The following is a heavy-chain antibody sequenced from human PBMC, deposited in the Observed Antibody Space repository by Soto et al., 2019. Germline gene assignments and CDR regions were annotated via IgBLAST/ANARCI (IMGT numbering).Heavy chain of an antibody. J-gene: IGHJ6*02. V-gene: IGHV3-33*01. CDR1: GFTFSSYG. CDR2: IWYDGSNK. D-gene: IGHD3-3*01. Sequence: LRLSCAASGFTFSSYGMHWVRQAPGKGLEWVAVIWYDGSNKYYADSVKGRFTISRDNSKNTLYLQMNSLRAEDTAVYYCARDGLDSIFGVVIAYYYGMDVWGQGTTVKVSS. CDR3: ARDGLDSIFGVVIAYYYGMDV.